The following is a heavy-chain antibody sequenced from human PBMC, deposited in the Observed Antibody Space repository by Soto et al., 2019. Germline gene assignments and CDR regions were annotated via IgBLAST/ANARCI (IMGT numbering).Heavy chain of an antibody. J-gene: IGHJ6*03. V-gene: IGHV3-23*01. CDR3: PKAAARFVDYYYYMDV. CDR2: ISNGAGRT. Sequence: EGQLLESGGGLVQPGGSLRLSCAASGFTFSAYPMIWVRQAPGKGLEWVSNISNGAGRTFYADSVKGRFSISRDNSKNTLYLQMNSLRAEDTAVYYCPKAAARFVDYYYYMDVWGKGTTVTVSS. CDR1: GFTFSAYP. D-gene: IGHD3-16*01.